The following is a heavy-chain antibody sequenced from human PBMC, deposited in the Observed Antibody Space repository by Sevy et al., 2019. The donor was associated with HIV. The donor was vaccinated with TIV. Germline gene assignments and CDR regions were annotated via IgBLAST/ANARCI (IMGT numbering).Heavy chain of an antibody. D-gene: IGHD1-26*01. Sequence: GGSLRLSCAASGFTFSTYAMAWVRQAPGKGLEWVSGITGTDGSTYSADSVKGRFTISRDNSQNTVYLQMNSLRAEDTAVYFCARIGYSGRYFVYPLEDWGRGTLVTVSS. CDR2: ITGTDGST. J-gene: IGHJ4*02. CDR3: ARIGYSGRYFVYPLED. CDR1: GFTFSTYA. V-gene: IGHV3-23*01.